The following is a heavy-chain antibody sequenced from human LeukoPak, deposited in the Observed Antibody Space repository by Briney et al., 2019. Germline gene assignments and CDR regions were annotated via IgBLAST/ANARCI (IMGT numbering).Heavy chain of an antibody. CDR3: ARDNGDYVSVDY. CDR2: IKSDGRST. CDR1: GFTFSSYW. Sequence: GSLRLSCAASGFTFSSYWMHWVRQAPGKGLVWLSRIKSDGRSTSYADSVKGRITISRDNAKSTLYLQMNGLRAEDTAVYYCARDNGDYVSVDYWGQGTLVTVSS. J-gene: IGHJ4*02. V-gene: IGHV3-74*01. D-gene: IGHD4-17*01.